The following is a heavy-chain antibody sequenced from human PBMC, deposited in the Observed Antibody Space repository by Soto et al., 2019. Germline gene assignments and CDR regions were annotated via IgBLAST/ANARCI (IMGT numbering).Heavy chain of an antibody. CDR2: VHYNGNT. CDR3: AREGNLGRWLQPLDF. D-gene: IGHD5-12*01. J-gene: IGHJ4*02. V-gene: IGHV4-59*01. Sequence: SETLSLTCTVSGGSISSYHWNWIRQPPGKGLEWIGYVHYNGNTKYNPSLKSRVTMSVDTSKNQFSLKLISVTAADTAKYFCAREGNLGRWLQPLDFWGQGTLVTVSS. CDR1: GGSISSYH.